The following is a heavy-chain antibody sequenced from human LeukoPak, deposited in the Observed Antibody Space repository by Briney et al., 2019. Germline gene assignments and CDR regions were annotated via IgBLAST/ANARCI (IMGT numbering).Heavy chain of an antibody. D-gene: IGHD3-10*01. CDR2: IYYSGST. Sequence: PSETLSLTCTVSGGSISSYYWSWIRHPPRTGQDLIEYIYYSGSTNYNPSLKSRVTLSVDTSKNQFSLKLSSVTAADTAVYYCARYYYGSGSYDYWGQGTLVTVSS. CDR1: GGSISSYY. J-gene: IGHJ4*02. V-gene: IGHV4-59*01. CDR3: ARYYYGSGSYDY.